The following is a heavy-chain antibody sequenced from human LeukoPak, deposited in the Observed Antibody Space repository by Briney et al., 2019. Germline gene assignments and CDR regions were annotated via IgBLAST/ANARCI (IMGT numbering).Heavy chain of an antibody. D-gene: IGHD3-10*01. CDR1: GGSISGNY. J-gene: IGHJ5*02. V-gene: IGHV4-59*01. CDR2: IYYSGTT. CDR3: ARWAPGLRVVVDDIDP. Sequence: WETLSLTCTLSGGSISGNYGSWIRQPPGKGLEWVGNIYYSGTTHYYPSLKGRVTISLAMSKTQFSLKLTSVTPADTAVYYCARWAPGLRVVVDDIDPWGQGILVTVSS.